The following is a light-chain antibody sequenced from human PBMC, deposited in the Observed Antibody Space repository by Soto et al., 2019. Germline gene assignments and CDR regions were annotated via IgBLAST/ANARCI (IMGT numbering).Light chain of an antibody. CDR3: QHYNSYSEA. J-gene: IGKJ1*01. V-gene: IGKV1-5*03. CDR2: KAS. CDR1: QSSDSW. Sequence: DIQMTQSPSTLSASVGDRVTITFRASQSSDSWLAWYQHKPGKAPKLLIFKASTLETGVPPRFSGSGSETEFTLTISSLQPDDFATYYCQHYNSYSEAFGQGTKV.